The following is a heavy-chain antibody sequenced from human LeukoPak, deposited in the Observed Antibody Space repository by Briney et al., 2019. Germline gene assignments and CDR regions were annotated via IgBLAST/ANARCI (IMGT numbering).Heavy chain of an antibody. D-gene: IGHD2-15*01. J-gene: IGHJ4*02. CDR2: ST. Sequence: QPGGSLRLSCAASGFTFSSYAMSWVRQAPGKGLEWVSASTYYADSVKGRFTISRDNSKNTLYLQMNSLRAEDTAVYYCANQRGRYCSGGSCNKDYWGQGTLVTVSS. CDR3: ANQRGRYCSGGSCNKDY. V-gene: IGHV3-23*01. CDR1: GFTFSSYA.